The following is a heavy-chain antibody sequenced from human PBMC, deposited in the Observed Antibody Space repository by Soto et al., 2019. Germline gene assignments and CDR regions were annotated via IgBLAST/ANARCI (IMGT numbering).Heavy chain of an antibody. CDR3: ARGGYSYGYELFDY. V-gene: IGHV1-69*13. J-gene: IGHJ4*02. Sequence: SVKVSCKASGGTFSSYAISWVRQAPGQGLEWMGGIIPIFGTANYAQKFQGRVTITADESTSTAYMELSSLRSEDTAVYYCARGGYSYGYELFDYWGQGTLVTVSS. D-gene: IGHD5-18*01. CDR1: GGTFSSYA. CDR2: IIPIFGTA.